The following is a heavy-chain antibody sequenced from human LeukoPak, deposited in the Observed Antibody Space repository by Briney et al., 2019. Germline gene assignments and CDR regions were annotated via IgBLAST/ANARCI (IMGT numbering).Heavy chain of an antibody. D-gene: IGHD4-23*01. CDR1: GGSISSDYYY. V-gene: IGHV4-61*02. CDR2: IYNEGST. CDR3: SRGVTDTN. Sequence: SQTLSLTCTVSGGSISSDYYYWNWIRQPAGKGLEWIGRIYNEGSTNYNPSLKSRLTISLDVSKNQFSLQLNSVTPEDTAVYYCSRGVTDTNWGQGTLVTVSS. J-gene: IGHJ4*02.